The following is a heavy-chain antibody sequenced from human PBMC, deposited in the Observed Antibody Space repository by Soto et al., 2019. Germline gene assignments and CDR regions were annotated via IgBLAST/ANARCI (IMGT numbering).Heavy chain of an antibody. D-gene: IGHD3-10*01. CDR1: GYTFTSYG. V-gene: IGHV1-18*01. CDR3: ARDGRGFEY. Sequence: GYTFTSYGISWVRQAPGQGLEWMGWISAYNGNTNYAQKLQGRVTMTTDTSASTAYMEVSSLRSEDTAVYYCARDGRGFEYWGQGTLVTVSS. J-gene: IGHJ4*02. CDR2: ISAYNGNT.